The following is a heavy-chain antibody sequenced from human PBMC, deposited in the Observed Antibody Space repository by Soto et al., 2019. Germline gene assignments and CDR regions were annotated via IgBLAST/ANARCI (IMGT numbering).Heavy chain of an antibody. CDR3: ARHDVSSPHPILTGFDY. CDR2: IYPGDSDT. Sequence: PGESLKISCKGSGYSVTSYWIGWVRQMPGKGLEWMGIIYPGDSDTRYSPSFQGQVTISADKSISTAYLQWSSLKASDTAMYYCARHDVSSPHPILTGFDYWGQGTLVTVSS. D-gene: IGHD3-9*01. V-gene: IGHV5-51*01. J-gene: IGHJ4*02. CDR1: GYSVTSYW.